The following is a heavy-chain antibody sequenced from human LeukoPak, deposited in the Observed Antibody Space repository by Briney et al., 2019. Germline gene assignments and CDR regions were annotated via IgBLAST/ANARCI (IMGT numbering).Heavy chain of an antibody. CDR3: ARAAGDGYYYYYMDV. Sequence: SVKVSCKASGGTFSSYAISWVRQAPGQGLEWMGGIIPIFGTANYAQKFLGRVTITTDESTSTAYMELSSLRSEDTAVYYCARAAGDGYYYYYMDVWGKGTTVTVSS. D-gene: IGHD3-10*01. J-gene: IGHJ6*03. CDR2: IIPIFGTA. CDR1: GGTFSSYA. V-gene: IGHV1-69*05.